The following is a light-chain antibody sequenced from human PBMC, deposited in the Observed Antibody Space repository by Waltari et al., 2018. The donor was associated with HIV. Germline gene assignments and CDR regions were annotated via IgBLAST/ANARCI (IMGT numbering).Light chain of an antibody. J-gene: IGLJ2*01. CDR2: RSN. CDR1: SSNIGSNY. Sequence: QSVLTQPPSASGTPGQRVTISCSGSSSNIGSNYVYWYQQLPGTAPKLLIYRSNRAHSGVPGRWSVYRSGASASLAISGLRSEDEADYYCAAGDDSLSGHVVFGGGTKLTVL. CDR3: AAGDDSLSGHVV. V-gene: IGLV1-47*01.